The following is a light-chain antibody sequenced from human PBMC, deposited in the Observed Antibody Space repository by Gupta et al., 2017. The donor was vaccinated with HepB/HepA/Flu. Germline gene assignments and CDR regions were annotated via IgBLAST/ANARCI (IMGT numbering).Light chain of an antibody. Sequence: EIVLTQSPATLALSPGERANLSCRASQNVSTYLAWYRQKPGQAPSLLIYDASSRATGIPGRFSGTGSGTDFTLTISSLQPEDFVVYYCQQHKNWLTFGGGTKVEVK. V-gene: IGKV3-11*01. J-gene: IGKJ4*01. CDR1: QNVSTY. CDR2: DAS. CDR3: QQHKNWLT.